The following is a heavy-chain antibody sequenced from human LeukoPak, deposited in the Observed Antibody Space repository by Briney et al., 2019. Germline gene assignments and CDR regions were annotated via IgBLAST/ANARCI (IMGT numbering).Heavy chain of an antibody. D-gene: IGHD3-22*01. CDR1: GGSFSAYY. CDR3: TYTSNIDISAYEDY. Sequence: SETLSLTCTVSGGSFSAYYYSWIRQPPGKGLEWVGYIYSSSNTNYNPSLNGRLTISVDTSKNQFSLKLSSVTAADTAIYYCTYTSNIDISAYEDYWGQGTLVTVSS. J-gene: IGHJ4*02. V-gene: IGHV4-4*09. CDR2: IYSSSNT.